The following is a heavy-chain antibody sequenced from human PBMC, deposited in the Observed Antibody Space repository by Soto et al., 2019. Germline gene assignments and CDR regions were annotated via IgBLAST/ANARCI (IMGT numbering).Heavy chain of an antibody. CDR1: GVTFDSFT. CDR3: AREDDTTGHYSWLDP. D-gene: IGHD3-9*01. CDR2: FVPMFGSA. J-gene: IGHJ5*02. V-gene: IGHV1-69*13. Sequence: SVKVSCKPSGVTFDSFTFSWVRQAPGQGLEWMGGFVPMFGSASVAQRFQGRVRITADASTGTGYMELSDLRSDDSAIYYCAREDDTTGHYSWLDPWGQGTMVTVYS.